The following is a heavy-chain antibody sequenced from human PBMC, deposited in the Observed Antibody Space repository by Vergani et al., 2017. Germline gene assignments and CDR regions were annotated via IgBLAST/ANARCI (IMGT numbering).Heavy chain of an antibody. CDR3: AREGSFDIVTGYWDYYYYYMDV. D-gene: IGHD3-9*01. V-gene: IGHV1-18*01. CDR2: ISAYNGNT. J-gene: IGHJ6*03. CDR1: GYTFTSYG. Sequence: QVQLVQSGAEVKKPGASVKVSCKASGYTFTSYGISWVRQAPGQGLEWMGWISAYNGNTNYAQKLQGRVTMTTDTSTSTAYMELRSLRSDDTAVYYCAREGSFDIVTGYWDYYYYYMDVWGKGTTVTVSS.